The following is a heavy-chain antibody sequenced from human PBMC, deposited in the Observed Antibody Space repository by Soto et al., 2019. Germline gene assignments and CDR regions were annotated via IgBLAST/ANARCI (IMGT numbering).Heavy chain of an antibody. V-gene: IGHV1-18*01. Sequence: QVQLVQSGAEVKKPGASVKVSCKASGYTFTSYGISWVRQAPGQGLKWMGWISAYNGNTDDAQKLQGRATITTDPSTSTAYRELRSLKSEDTAVYYCASYHLNSYYYGMDVWGQGITVTVSS. J-gene: IGHJ6*02. CDR3: ASYHLNSYYYGMDV. CDR2: ISAYNGNT. CDR1: GYTFTSYG.